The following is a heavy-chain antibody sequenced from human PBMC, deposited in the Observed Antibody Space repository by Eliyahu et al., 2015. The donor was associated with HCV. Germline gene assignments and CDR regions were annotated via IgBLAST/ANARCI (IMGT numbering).Heavy chain of an antibody. CDR3: ARVSTELLLWDWWYYLDV. CDR1: GFSLNNRLG. CDR2: IFSNDAK. J-gene: IGHJ6*03. Sequence: QVTLKESGPVLVKPTETLTLTCSVSGFSLNNRLGVSWIRHPPGKALEWLAHIFSNDAKSYSTSLKSRLTISKDASKSQVVLAMTNMDPVDTGTYYCARVSTELLLWDWWYYLDVWGNGTTVTVSS. D-gene: IGHD1-26*01. V-gene: IGHV2-26*01.